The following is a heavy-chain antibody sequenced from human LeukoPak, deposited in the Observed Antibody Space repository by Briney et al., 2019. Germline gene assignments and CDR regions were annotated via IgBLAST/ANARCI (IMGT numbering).Heavy chain of an antibody. CDR3: AKGGAYAINGPPYYMDV. Sequence: HPGRSLRLSCVGSGFTFDDYAMHWVRQAPGKGLEWGSGISWNSGSRDYGDSVKGRFTIPRDNAENSLYLHMNSLRVEDTALYYCAKGGAYAINGPPYYMDVWGKGTTVTVSS. D-gene: IGHD2-8*01. V-gene: IGHV3-9*01. CDR2: ISWNSGSR. J-gene: IGHJ6*03. CDR1: GFTFDDYA.